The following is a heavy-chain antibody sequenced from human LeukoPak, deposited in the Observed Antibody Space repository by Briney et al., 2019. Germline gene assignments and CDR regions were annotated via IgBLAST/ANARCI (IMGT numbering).Heavy chain of an antibody. CDR1: GYTFTGYY. Sequence: ASVKVSFKASGYTFTGYYMHWVRQAPGQGLEWMGWINPNSGGKNYAQKFQGRVTMTRDASISTAYMELSRLRSDDTAVYYCAREPDTAMAYFDYWGQGTLVTVSS. CDR3: AREPDTAMAYFDY. V-gene: IGHV1-2*02. CDR2: INPNSGGK. D-gene: IGHD5-18*01. J-gene: IGHJ4*02.